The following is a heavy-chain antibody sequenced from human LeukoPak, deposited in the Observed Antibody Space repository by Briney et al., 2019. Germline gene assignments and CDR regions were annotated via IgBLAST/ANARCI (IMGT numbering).Heavy chain of an antibody. CDR2: IYYSGST. CDR1: GGSISSYY. CDR3: ARGDVFDI. V-gene: IGHV4-59*01. J-gene: IGHJ3*02. Sequence: SETLSLTCTVSGGSISSYYWNWIRQPPGKGLEWIAYIYYSGSTNYNPSLESRVTISIDTSKNQFSLKLTSVTAADTAVYYCARGDVFDIWGQGTLVTVSS.